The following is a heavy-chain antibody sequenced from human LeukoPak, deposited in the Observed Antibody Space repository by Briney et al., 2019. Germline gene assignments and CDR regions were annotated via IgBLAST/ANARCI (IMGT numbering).Heavy chain of an antibody. D-gene: IGHD3-16*01. CDR2: IAYNGNPT. V-gene: IGHV3-30*04. Sequence: GSSLRLSCAASGFDFGDYAMHWVRQAPGKGLEWVAVIAYNGNPTIYTDCVKGRFTIARDNSKNTLFLQMDSLTTDDTAVYYCARDPWGGMPDYLYLWGQGTLVTVSS. CDR3: ARDPWGGMPDYLYL. CDR1: GFDFGDYA. J-gene: IGHJ1*01.